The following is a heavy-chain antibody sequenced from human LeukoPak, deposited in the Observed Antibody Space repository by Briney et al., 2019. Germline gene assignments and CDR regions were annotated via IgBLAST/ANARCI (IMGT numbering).Heavy chain of an antibody. CDR3: ARHHFGPKDAFDI. J-gene: IGHJ3*02. CDR2: IYPGDSDT. CDR1: GYSFTSYW. D-gene: IGHD3-10*01. Sequence: RGESLKISCKGSGYSFTSYWIGWVRQMPGKGLEWMGIIYPGDSDTRYSPSFQGQVTISADKSISTAYLQWSSLKASDTAMYYCARHHFGPKDAFDIWGQGTMVTVSS. V-gene: IGHV5-51*01.